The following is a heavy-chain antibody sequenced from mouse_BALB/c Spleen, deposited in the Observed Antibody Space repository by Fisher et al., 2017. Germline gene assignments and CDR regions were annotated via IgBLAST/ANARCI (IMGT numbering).Heavy chain of an antibody. J-gene: IGHJ4*01. V-gene: IGHV5-6*01. Sequence: VRFTISRDNAKNTLYLQMSSLKSEDTAMYYCARHGHMILYAMDYWGQGTSVTVSS. D-gene: IGHD2-4*01. CDR3: ARHGHMILYAMDY.